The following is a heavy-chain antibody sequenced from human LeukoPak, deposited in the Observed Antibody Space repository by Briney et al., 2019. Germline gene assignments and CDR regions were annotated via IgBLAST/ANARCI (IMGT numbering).Heavy chain of an antibody. Sequence: PSETLSLTCTVSGGSISSSSYYWGWIRQPPGKGLEWIGSIYYSGSTYYNPSLKCRVTISVDTSKSQFSLKLSSVTPADTAVYYCARRRGSYYSDGMDVWGQGTTVTVSS. J-gene: IGHJ6*02. V-gene: IGHV4-39*01. D-gene: IGHD1-26*01. CDR1: GGSISSSSYY. CDR3: ARRRGSYYSDGMDV. CDR2: IYYSGST.